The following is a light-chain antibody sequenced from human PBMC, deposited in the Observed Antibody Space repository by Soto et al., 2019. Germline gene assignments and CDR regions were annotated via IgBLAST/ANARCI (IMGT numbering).Light chain of an antibody. CDR2: DAY. Sequence: EIVMTQSPATLSVSPGEIVTLSCRASQGVGSTLAWYRQQPGQAPRLIIYDAYIRATGVPARFSGSWSGTECTLTISSLQSEDVAVYYCQHYKTWPLALGGGTKVDIK. J-gene: IGKJ4*01. CDR1: QGVGST. CDR3: QHYKTWPLA. V-gene: IGKV3-15*01.